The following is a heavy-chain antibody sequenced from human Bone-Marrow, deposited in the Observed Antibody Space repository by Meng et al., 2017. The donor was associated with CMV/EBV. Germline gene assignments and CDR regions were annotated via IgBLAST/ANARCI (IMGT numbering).Heavy chain of an antibody. J-gene: IGHJ4*02. V-gene: IGHV1-69*05. Sequence: SVKVSCKASGGTFSSYAISWVRQAPGQGLEWMGGIIPIFGTANYAQKFQGRVTMTTDTSTSTAYMELRSLRSDDTAVYYCAREASAACWGQGTLVTVSS. CDR2: IIPIFGTA. D-gene: IGHD6-13*01. CDR3: AREASAAC. CDR1: GGTFSSYA.